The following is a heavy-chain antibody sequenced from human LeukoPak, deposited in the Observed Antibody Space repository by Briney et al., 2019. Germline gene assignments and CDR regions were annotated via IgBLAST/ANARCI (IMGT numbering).Heavy chain of an antibody. CDR1: GGSFSGYY. D-gene: IGHD5-24*01. J-gene: IGHJ4*02. V-gene: IGHV4-34*01. Sequence: PSETLSLTCAVYGGSFSGYYWSWIRQPPGKGLEWIGEINHSGSTNYNPSLKSRVTISVDTSKNQFSLKLSSVTAADTAVYYCARGGRGYNHFDYWGQGTLVTVSS. CDR2: INHSGST. CDR3: ARGGRGYNHFDY.